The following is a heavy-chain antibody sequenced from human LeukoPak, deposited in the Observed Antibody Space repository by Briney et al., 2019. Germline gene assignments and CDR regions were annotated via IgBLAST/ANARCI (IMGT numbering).Heavy chain of an antibody. CDR3: ARALIVVVVAATPDY. D-gene: IGHD2-15*01. Sequence: GGSPRLSCAASGFTFSNYNMNWVRQAPGKGLEWVSSITSSSTYIYYADSVKGRFTISRDNSKNTLYLQMNSLRAEDTAVYYCARALIVVVVAATPDYWGQGTLVTVSS. V-gene: IGHV3-21*01. CDR2: ITSSSTYI. J-gene: IGHJ4*02. CDR1: GFTFSNYN.